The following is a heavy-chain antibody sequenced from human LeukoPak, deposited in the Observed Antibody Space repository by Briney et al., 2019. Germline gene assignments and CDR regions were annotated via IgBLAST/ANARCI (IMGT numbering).Heavy chain of an antibody. CDR3: ARDRRCSGGSCYYFDY. J-gene: IGHJ4*02. CDR1: GFSVSTYW. CDR2: VKQDGSES. V-gene: IGHV3-7*04. Sequence: GGSLRLSCAASGFSVSTYWMSWVRQAPGTGLEWVANVKQDGSESYYVESVKDRFTISRDNAKNSLYLQMSGLRAEDTAVYYCARDRRCSGGSCYYFDYWGQGTLVIVSS. D-gene: IGHD2-15*01.